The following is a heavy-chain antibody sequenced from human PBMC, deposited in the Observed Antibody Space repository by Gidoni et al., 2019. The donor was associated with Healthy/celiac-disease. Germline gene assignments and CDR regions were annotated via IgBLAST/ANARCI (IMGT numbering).Heavy chain of an antibody. CDR3: ARGDYDFWSGYNPYYYYYYGMDV. J-gene: IGHJ6*02. Sequence: EVQLVESGGGLVQPGGSLRLSCAASGFTFSSLWMSWVRQAPGKGLEWVANIKQDGSEKYYVDSVKGRFTISRDNAKNSLYLQMNSLRAEDTAVYYCARGDYDFWSGYNPYYYYYYGMDVWGQGTTVTVSS. CDR1: GFTFSSLW. D-gene: IGHD3-3*01. CDR2: IKQDGSEK. V-gene: IGHV3-7*03.